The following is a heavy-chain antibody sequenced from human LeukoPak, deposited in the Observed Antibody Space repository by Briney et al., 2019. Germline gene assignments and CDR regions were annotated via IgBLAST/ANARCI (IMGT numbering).Heavy chain of an antibody. CDR3: AREVAGSGYSYGPLFDY. D-gene: IGHD5-18*01. J-gene: IGHJ4*02. CDR1: GFTFSSYA. CDR2: ISDSGYNT. Sequence: GGSLRLSCAASGFTFSSYAMTWVRQAPGKGLEWVSGISDSGYNTYYADSVKGRFTISRDNPKNTLYLQMNSLRAEDTAVYYCAREVAGSGYSYGPLFDYWGQGTLVTVSS. V-gene: IGHV3-23*01.